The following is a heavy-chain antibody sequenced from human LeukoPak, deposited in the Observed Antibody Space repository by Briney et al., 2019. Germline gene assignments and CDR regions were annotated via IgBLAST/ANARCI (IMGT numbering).Heavy chain of an antibody. Sequence: SETLSLTCTVSGGSISSSSYYWGWIRQPPGKGLEWIGSIYYSGSTYYNPSLKSRVTISVDTSKNQFSLKLSSVTAADTAVYYCARFGLVPLGGFDYWGQGTLVTVSS. CDR2: IYYSGST. J-gene: IGHJ4*02. D-gene: IGHD3/OR15-3a*01. CDR1: GGSISSSSYY. CDR3: ARFGLVPLGGFDY. V-gene: IGHV4-39*07.